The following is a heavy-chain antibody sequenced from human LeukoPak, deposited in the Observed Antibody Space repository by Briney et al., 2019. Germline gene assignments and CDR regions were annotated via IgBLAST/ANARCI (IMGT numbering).Heavy chain of an antibody. CDR2: MYHSGTT. V-gene: IGHV4-38-2*02. J-gene: IGHJ6*03. D-gene: IGHD6-13*01. Sequence: SETLSLTCSVSGYSVSSGYYWGWIRQPPGKGLEWIGSMYHSGTTYYDPSLKSRVTLSVDTSKNQFSLKLSSVTAADTAVYYCARSLVESAAPEGYYYYMDVWGKGTTVTVSS. CDR3: ARSLVESAAPEGYYYYMDV. CDR1: GYSVSSGYY.